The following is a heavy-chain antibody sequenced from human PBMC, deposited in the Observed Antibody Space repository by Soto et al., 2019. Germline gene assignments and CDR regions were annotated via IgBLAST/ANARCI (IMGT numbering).Heavy chain of an antibody. CDR2: MSYDGSNE. CDR1: GFTFSHYA. J-gene: IGHJ4*02. Sequence: QVQLVESGGGVVQPGRSLRLSCAASGFTFSHYAMHWVRQAPGKGLEWVALMSYDGSNEYYADSVKGRFTISRDNSKNALYLQMNSLRGEGTAVYYCAKDGSHNFDYWGQGTLVTVSS. CDR3: AKDGSHNFDY. D-gene: IGHD1-26*01. V-gene: IGHV3-30*18.